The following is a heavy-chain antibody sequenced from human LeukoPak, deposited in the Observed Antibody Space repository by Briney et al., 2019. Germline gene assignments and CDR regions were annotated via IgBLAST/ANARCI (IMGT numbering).Heavy chain of an antibody. CDR3: AKDLAAGTTGGDWSDP. J-gene: IGHJ5*02. Sequence: GGSLRLSCAASGFTFSSYGMHWVRQAPGKGLEWVAFIRYDGSNKYYADSVKGRFTISRDNSKNTLYLQMNSLRAEDTAVYYCAKDLAAGTTGGDWSDPWGQGTLVTVSS. V-gene: IGHV3-30*02. D-gene: IGHD1-7*01. CDR1: GFTFSSYG. CDR2: IRYDGSNK.